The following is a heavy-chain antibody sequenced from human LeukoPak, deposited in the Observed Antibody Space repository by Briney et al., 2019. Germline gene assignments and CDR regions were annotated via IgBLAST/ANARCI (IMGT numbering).Heavy chain of an antibody. Sequence: SETMSLTCTVSGYSIRSGYYWGWIRQPPGKGLKWIGSIYHSGSTYYSPSLRSRVTISLDTSRNQFSLKLNSVTAADTAVYYCAKSNGYGLVDIWGQGTMVTVSS. J-gene: IGHJ3*02. D-gene: IGHD3-10*01. V-gene: IGHV4-38-2*02. CDR1: GYSIRSGYY. CDR3: AKSNGYGLVDI. CDR2: IYHSGST.